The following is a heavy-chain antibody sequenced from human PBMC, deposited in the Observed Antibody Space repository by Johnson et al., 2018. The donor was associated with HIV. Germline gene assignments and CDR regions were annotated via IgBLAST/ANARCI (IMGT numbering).Heavy chain of an antibody. J-gene: IGHJ3*02. Sequence: QVQLVESGGGLVQPGGSLRLSCAASGFTFSTYAMHWVRQAPGKGLEWVAVISYDGSDKYYADSVKGRFTISRDNSKNTLYLQMNSLRAEDTAVYYCARDVGSHSSRVVRAFDIWGQGTTVTVSS. D-gene: IGHD6-13*01. CDR3: ARDVGSHSSRVVRAFDI. CDR2: ISYDGSDK. V-gene: IGHV3-30*04. CDR1: GFTFSTYA.